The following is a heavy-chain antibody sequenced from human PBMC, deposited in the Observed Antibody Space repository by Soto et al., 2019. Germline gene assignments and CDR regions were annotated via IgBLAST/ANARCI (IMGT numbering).Heavy chain of an antibody. J-gene: IGHJ3*02. D-gene: IGHD4-17*01. CDR1: GFTVSSDY. V-gene: IGHV3-53*01. CDR2: IYSGGST. CDR3: AKDPNGDYVGGFEM. Sequence: EAQLVESGGGLIQPGGSLRLSCAASGFTVSSDYMSWVRQAPGKGLEGVSAIYSGGSTYYADSVKGRFTISRDNSKNTLSLQMNSLRAEDTALYYCAKDPNGDYVGGFEMWGQGTKVTVSS.